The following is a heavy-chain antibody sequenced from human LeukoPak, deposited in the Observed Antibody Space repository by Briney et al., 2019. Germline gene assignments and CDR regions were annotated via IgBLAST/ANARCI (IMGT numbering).Heavy chain of an antibody. J-gene: IGHJ5*02. D-gene: IGHD6-6*01. Sequence: GGSLRLSCAASGFTFSSYDMHWVRQATGKGLEWVSAIGTAGDTYYPGSVKGRFTISRENAKNSLYLQMNSLRAEDTAVYYCARWQLGLWFDPWGQGTLVTASS. CDR1: GFTFSSYD. CDR3: ARWQLGLWFDP. CDR2: IGTAGDT. V-gene: IGHV3-13*01.